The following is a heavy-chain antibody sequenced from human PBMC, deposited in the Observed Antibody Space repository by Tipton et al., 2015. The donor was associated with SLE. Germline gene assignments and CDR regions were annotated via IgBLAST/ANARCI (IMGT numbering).Heavy chain of an antibody. CDR3: AKDRLVVTHWYFDL. Sequence: SLRLSCAASGFTFSSYSMNWVRQAPGKGLEWVSAISGSGGSTYYADSVKGRFTISRDNSKNTLYLQMNSLRAEDTAVYYCAKDRLVVTHWYFDLWGRGTLVTVSS. D-gene: IGHD4-23*01. V-gene: IGHV3-23*01. CDR1: GFTFSSYS. CDR2: ISGSGGST. J-gene: IGHJ2*01.